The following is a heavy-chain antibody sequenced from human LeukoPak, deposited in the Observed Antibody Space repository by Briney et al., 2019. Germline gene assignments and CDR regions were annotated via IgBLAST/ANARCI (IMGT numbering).Heavy chain of an antibody. Sequence: DPGGSLRLSCAASGFTFSSYSMNWVRQAPGKGLEWVSYISSSSSTIYYADSVKGRFTISRDNAKNSLYLQMNSLRAEDTAVYYCARDPNGKYTIFGDYYYYYMDVWGKGTTVTVSS. CDR1: GFTFSSYS. CDR2: ISSSSSTI. D-gene: IGHD3-3*01. J-gene: IGHJ6*03. CDR3: ARDPNGKYTIFGDYYYYYMDV. V-gene: IGHV3-48*04.